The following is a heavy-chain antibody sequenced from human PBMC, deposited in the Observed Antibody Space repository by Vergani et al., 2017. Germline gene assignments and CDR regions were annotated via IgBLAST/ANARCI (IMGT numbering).Heavy chain of an antibody. CDR3: ARQGWGSIYWYFDL. J-gene: IGHJ2*01. CDR2: IYYSGRT. D-gene: IGHD3-16*01. V-gene: IGHV4-59*08. CDR1: GGSISSYY. Sequence: QVQLQETGPGLVKPSETLSLTCTVSGGSISSYYWSWIRQPPGKGLEWIGYIYYSGRTNYNPPLKSRVTISVDTSKNQFSLKLSSVTAADTAVYYCARQGWGSIYWYFDLWGRGTLVTVSS.